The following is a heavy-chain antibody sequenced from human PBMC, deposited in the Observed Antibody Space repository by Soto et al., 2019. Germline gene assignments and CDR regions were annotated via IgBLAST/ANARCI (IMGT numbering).Heavy chain of an antibody. CDR3: ASTYGGRTYWYFDL. D-gene: IGHD2-15*01. J-gene: IGHJ2*01. CDR1: GFTFSSYW. Sequence: EVQLVESGGGLVQPGGSLRLSCAASGFTFSSYWMHWVRQAQGKGLVWVSRINSDGSSTSYADSVKGLFTISRDNANNTLYLQTNSMRADVTVVYYCASTYGGRTYWYFDLWGRGTLATVSS. CDR2: INSDGSST. V-gene: IGHV3-74*01.